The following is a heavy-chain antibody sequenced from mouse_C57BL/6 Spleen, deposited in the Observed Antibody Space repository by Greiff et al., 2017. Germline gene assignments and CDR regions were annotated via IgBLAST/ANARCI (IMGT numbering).Heavy chain of an antibody. J-gene: IGHJ4*01. V-gene: IGHV1-77*01. CDR2: IGPGSGST. CDR1: GYTFTDYY. CDR3: ARQGGGYDSYYYAMDY. Sequence: VQLVESGAELVKPGASVKISCKASGYTFTDYYINWVKQRPGQGLEWIGKIGPGSGSTYYNEKFKGKATLTADKSSSTAYMHLRSLTSKGSAVYVCARQGGGYDSYYYAMDYWGQGTSVTVSS. D-gene: IGHD2-3*01.